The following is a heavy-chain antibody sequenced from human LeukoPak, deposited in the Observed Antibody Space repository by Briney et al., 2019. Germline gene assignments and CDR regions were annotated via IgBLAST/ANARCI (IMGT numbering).Heavy chain of an antibody. D-gene: IGHD2-2*01. Sequence: ASVKVSCTASGYTFTSYDINWVRQATGQGLEWMGWMNPNSGNTGYAQKFQGRVTMTRNTSISTAYMELSSLRSEDTAVYYCARFAIVVVPAARGGRRDYYYYGMDVWGQGTTVTVSS. CDR2: MNPNSGNT. CDR3: ARFAIVVVPAARGGRRDYYYYGMDV. J-gene: IGHJ6*02. V-gene: IGHV1-8*01. CDR1: GYTFTSYD.